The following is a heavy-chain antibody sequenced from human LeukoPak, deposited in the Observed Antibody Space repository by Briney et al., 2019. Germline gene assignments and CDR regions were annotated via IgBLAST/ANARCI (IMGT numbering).Heavy chain of an antibody. CDR2: ISHSGRTM. V-gene: IGHV3-11*01. D-gene: IGHD2-8*01. Sequence: GGSLRLSCAASGFSFSDYYMSWIRQAPGKGLEWVSYISHSGRTMYYADSVKGRFTISRDNAKNSLYLQMNSLRVGDTAVYYCARDSIVRGNIGNDMDVWGKGTTVTVSS. CDR1: GFSFSDYY. J-gene: IGHJ6*03. CDR3: ARDSIVRGNIGNDMDV.